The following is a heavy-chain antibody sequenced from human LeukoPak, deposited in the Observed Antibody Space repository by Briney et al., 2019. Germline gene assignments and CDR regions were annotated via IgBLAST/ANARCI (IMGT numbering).Heavy chain of an antibody. CDR3: ARDLTARGSFDY. V-gene: IGHV4-4*07. CDR1: GVSVTNYY. CDR2: NYPTGDT. D-gene: IGHD3-16*01. Sequence: PSETLSLTCSVSGVSVTNYYWSWVRQPAGKRLEWIGRNYPTGDTIYNPSLKSRVTMPVDMSKNHLSLKLTSVTAADAAVYYCARDLTARGSFDYWGQGILVSVSS. J-gene: IGHJ4*02.